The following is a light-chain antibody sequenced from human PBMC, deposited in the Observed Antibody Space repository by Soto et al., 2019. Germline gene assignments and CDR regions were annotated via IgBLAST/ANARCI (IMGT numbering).Light chain of an antibody. J-gene: IGKJ1*01. Sequence: DIQMTQSPSAMSASVGAIVTITCRASQGINDNLAWFQQKPGQVPKRLIYGAFSLQRGVPSRFSGSGSGTEFTLTISSLQPEDFATYYCLQHNTFPWTFGQGTKVDIK. CDR1: QGINDN. CDR2: GAF. V-gene: IGKV1-17*03. CDR3: LQHNTFPWT.